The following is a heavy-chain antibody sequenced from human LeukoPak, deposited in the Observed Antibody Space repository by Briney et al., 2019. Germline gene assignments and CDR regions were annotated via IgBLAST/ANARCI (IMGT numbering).Heavy chain of an antibody. Sequence: KPSETLSLTCTVSGGSISSYYWSWIRQPAGKGLEWIGRIYTSGSTNYNPSLKSRVTMSVDTSKNQFSLKLSSVTAADTAVYYCASRPRISSGWPTSDAFDIWGQGTMVTVSS. D-gene: IGHD6-19*01. CDR3: ASRPRISSGWPTSDAFDI. J-gene: IGHJ3*02. CDR1: GGSISSYY. V-gene: IGHV4-4*07. CDR2: IYTSGST.